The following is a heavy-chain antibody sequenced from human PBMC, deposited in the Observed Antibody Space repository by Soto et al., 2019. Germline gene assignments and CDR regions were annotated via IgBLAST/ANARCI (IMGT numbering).Heavy chain of an antibody. J-gene: IGHJ6*02. V-gene: IGHV1-69*01. CDR2: IIPIFGTA. CDR1: GGTFSSYA. Sequence: QVQLVQSGAEVKKPGSSVKVSCKASGGTFSSYAISWVRQAPGQGLEWMGGIIPIFGTANYAQKFQGRVTITADESMSTAYMELSSLRSEDTAVYYCARGTTVTTYYYYYGMDVWGQGTTVTVSS. CDR3: ARGTTVTTYYYYYGMDV. D-gene: IGHD4-17*01.